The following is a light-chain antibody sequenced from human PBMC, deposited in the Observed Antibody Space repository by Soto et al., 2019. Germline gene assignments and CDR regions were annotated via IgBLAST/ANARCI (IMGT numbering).Light chain of an antibody. J-gene: IGLJ3*02. CDR2: DVS. CDR3: CSYTTSTPVV. V-gene: IGLV2-14*01. CDR1: SSDVGAYDY. Sequence: QSALTQPASVSGSPGQSIIISCTGTSSDVGAYDYVSWYQQHPGKAPKLMISDVSNRFSGVSHRFSGSKSGSTASLTISGLEDEDEADYYCCSYTTSTPVVFGAGTKLTVL.